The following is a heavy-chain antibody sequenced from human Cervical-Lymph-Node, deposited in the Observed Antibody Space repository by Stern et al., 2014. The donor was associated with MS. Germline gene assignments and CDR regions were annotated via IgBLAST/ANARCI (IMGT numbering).Heavy chain of an antibody. D-gene: IGHD3-16*01. Sequence: VQLEESGAEVKKPGDSVTVSCKASGDTFTSYDINWVRQATGQGLEWMGCMSRTNGNTGYAQKFQGRVTLTRNISISTAYMELSSLRSEDTAVYYCARGRVDLIRALGIWGQGTMVTVSS. CDR1: GDTFTSYD. CDR2: MSRTNGNT. CDR3: ARGRVDLIRALGI. V-gene: IGHV1-8*01. J-gene: IGHJ3*02.